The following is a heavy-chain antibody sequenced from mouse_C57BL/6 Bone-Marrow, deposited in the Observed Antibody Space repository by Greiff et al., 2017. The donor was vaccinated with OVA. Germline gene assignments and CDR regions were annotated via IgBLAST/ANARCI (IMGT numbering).Heavy chain of an antibody. CDR2: IYPGSGNT. J-gene: IGHJ2*01. V-gene: IGHV1-76*01. Sequence: VKLVESGAELVRPGASVKLSCKASGYTFTDYYINWVKQRPGQGLEWIARIYPGSGNTYYNEKFKGKATLTAEKSSSTAYMQLSSLTSEDSAVYFCARRYSLDYWGQGTTLTVSS. D-gene: IGHD1-1*01. CDR3: ARRYSLDY. CDR1: GYTFTDYY.